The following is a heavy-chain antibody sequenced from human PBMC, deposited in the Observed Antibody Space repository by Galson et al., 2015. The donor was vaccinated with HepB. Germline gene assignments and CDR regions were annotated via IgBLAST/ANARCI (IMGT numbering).Heavy chain of an antibody. CDR3: ARVGGYSYGYIDY. D-gene: IGHD5-18*01. J-gene: IGHJ4*02. Sequence: SLRLSCAASGFTFSSYAMHWVRQAPGKGLEWVAVISYDGSNKYYADSVKGRFTISRDNSKNTLYLQMNSLRAEDTAVYYCARVGGYSYGYIDYWGQGTLVTVSS. CDR2: ISYDGSNK. V-gene: IGHV3-30-3*01. CDR1: GFTFSSYA.